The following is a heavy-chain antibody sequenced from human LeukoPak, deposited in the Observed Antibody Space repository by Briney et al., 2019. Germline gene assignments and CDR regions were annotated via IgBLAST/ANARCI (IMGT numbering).Heavy chain of an antibody. CDR1: GGSISSSSYY. CDR3: ARERSAAAALGVGIPRYYYYMDV. J-gene: IGHJ6*03. Sequence: PSETLSLTCTVSGGSISSSSYYWGWIRQPPGKGLEWIGSIYYSGSTYYNPSLKSRVTISVDTSKNQFSLKLSSVTAADTAVYYCARERSAAAALGVGIPRYYYYMDVWGKGTTVTISS. V-gene: IGHV4-39*07. D-gene: IGHD6-13*01. CDR2: IYYSGST.